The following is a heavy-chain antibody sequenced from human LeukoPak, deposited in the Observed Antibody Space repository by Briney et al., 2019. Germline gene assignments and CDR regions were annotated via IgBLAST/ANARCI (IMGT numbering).Heavy chain of an antibody. Sequence: RTSETLSLTCTVSGGSISSYYWSWIRQPPGKGLEWIGYIYYSGSTNYNPSLKSRVTISVDTSKNQFSLKLSSVTAADTAVYYCARAMVRGVTNVNWFDPWGQGTLVTVSS. CDR3: ARAMVRGVTNVNWFDP. CDR2: IYYSGST. V-gene: IGHV4-59*01. J-gene: IGHJ5*02. D-gene: IGHD3-10*01. CDR1: GGSISSYY.